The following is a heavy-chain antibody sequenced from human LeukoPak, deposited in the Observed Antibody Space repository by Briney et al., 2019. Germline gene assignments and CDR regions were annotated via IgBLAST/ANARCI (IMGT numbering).Heavy chain of an antibody. D-gene: IGHD2-8*01. J-gene: IGHJ4*02. CDR2: ISYDGSNK. CDR3: AKDIADDLKGVTGYFDY. V-gene: IGHV3-30*18. CDR1: GFTFSSYG. Sequence: GGSLRLSCPASGFTFSSYGMHWVRQAPGKGLEWVAVISYDGSNKYYADSVKGRFTISRDNAKNSLYLQMNSLRAEDTALYYCAKDIADDLKGVTGYFDYWGQGTLVTVSS.